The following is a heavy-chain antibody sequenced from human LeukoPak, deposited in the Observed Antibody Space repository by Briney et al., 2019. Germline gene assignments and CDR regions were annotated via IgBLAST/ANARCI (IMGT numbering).Heavy chain of an antibody. D-gene: IGHD3-3*01. CDR3: ASHNVLRPDGGDY. CDR2: ISSSGSTI. CDR1: GFTFTGYY. Sequence: GGSLRLSCVASGFTFTGYYMSWIRQAPGKGLEWVSYISSSGSTIYYADSVKGRFTISRDNAKNSLYLQMNSLRAEDTAVYYCASHNVLRPDGGDYWGQGTLVTVSS. J-gene: IGHJ4*02. V-gene: IGHV3-11*04.